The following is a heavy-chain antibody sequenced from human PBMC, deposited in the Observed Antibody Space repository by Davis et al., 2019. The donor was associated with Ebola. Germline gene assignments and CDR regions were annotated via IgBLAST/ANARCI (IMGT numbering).Heavy chain of an antibody. J-gene: IGHJ6*02. CDR1: GDSISSSSYY. D-gene: IGHD7-27*01. V-gene: IGHV4-39*01. Sequence: MPSETLSLTCTVSGDSISSSSYYWGWIRQPPGRGLEWIGSIFYSGSAYYNSSLQSRVTISLATSKTQFYLTVSSVTAADAAIYYCVRHGERTGPATQQSYGMDVWGQGTTVTVSS. CDR3: VRHGERTGPATQQSYGMDV. CDR2: IFYSGSA.